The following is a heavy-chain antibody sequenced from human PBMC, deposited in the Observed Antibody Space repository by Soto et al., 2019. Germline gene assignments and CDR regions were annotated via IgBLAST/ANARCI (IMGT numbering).Heavy chain of an antibody. J-gene: IGHJ4*02. D-gene: IGHD3-9*01. CDR2: IYYSGST. CDR1: GGSISSYY. V-gene: IGHV4-59*01. Sequence: LSLTCTVSGGSISSYYWSWIRQPPGKGLEGIGYIYYSGSTNYNPSLKSRVTISVDTSKNQFSLKLSSVTAADTAVYYCARVYYDILSAPYYFDYWGKGTLVTVSS. CDR3: ARVYYDILSAPYYFDY.